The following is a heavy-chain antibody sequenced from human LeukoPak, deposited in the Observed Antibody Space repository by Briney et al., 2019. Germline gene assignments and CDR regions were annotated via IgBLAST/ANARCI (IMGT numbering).Heavy chain of an antibody. J-gene: IGHJ4*02. CDR1: GYTFIDYY. Sequence: ASVKVSCKASGYTFIDYYVHWVRQAPGQGLEWMGIINPSGGSTTYSQKFQGRVTMTRDMSTSTVYMELSSLRSEDTAVYYCARDQSPNIVPTIGLDYWGQGTLVTVSS. D-gene: IGHD5-12*01. V-gene: IGHV1-46*01. CDR2: INPSGGST. CDR3: ARDQSPNIVPTIGLDY.